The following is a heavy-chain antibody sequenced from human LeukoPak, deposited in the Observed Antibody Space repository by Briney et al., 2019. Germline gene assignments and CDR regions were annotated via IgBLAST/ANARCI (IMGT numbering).Heavy chain of an antibody. CDR1: GFTFSSSW. D-gene: IGHD3-10*01. J-gene: IGHJ4*02. Sequence: GGSLRLSCAASGFTFSSSWMSWVRQAPGKGLEWVANINQDGSQRHYVDSVKGRFTISRDNAKNLLYLQMNSLGAEDTAVYYCVRGGYSSFDYWGQGTLVTVSS. CDR2: INQDGSQR. CDR3: VRGGYSSFDY. V-gene: IGHV3-7*01.